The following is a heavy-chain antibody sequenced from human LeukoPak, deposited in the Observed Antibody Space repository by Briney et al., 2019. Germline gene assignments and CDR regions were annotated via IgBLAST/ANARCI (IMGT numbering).Heavy chain of an antibody. V-gene: IGHV3-23*01. CDR1: GFTFSSYA. CDR3: AKRGDYYDSSGYWYFDY. Sequence: GGPLRLSCAASGFTFSSYAMSWVRQAPGKGLEWVSAISGSGGSTYYADSVKGRFTISRDNSKNTLYLQMNSLRAEDTAVYYCAKRGDYYDSSGYWYFDYWGQGTLVTVSS. D-gene: IGHD3-22*01. CDR2: ISGSGGST. J-gene: IGHJ4*02.